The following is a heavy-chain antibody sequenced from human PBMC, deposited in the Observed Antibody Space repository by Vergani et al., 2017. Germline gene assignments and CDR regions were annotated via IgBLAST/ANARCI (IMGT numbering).Heavy chain of an antibody. J-gene: IGHJ6*03. V-gene: IGHV4-59*08. CDR1: GGPISSYY. CDR2: IYYSGRT. Sequence: QVQLQESGPGLVKPSETLSLTCTVSGGPISSYYWSWIRQPPGKGLEWIGYIYYSGRTNYNPSLKSRVTISVDTSKNQFSLKLSSVTAADTAVYYCARRRVRGVNYYYYMYVWGKGTTVTVSS. CDR3: ARRRVRGVNYYYYMYV. D-gene: IGHD3-10*01.